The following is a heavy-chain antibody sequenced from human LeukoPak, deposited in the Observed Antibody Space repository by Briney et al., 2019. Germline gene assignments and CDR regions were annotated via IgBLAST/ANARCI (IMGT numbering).Heavy chain of an antibody. CDR3: ARAAMGSFDY. CDR1: GGSFSGYY. V-gene: IGHV4-34*01. Sequence: SETLSLTCAVSGGSFSGYYWSWIRQPPGKGLEWIGEINHSGSTNYNPSLKSRVTISVDTSKNQFSLKLSSVTAADTAVYYCARAAMGSFDYWGQGTLVTVSS. CDR2: INHSGST. J-gene: IGHJ4*02. D-gene: IGHD3-10*01.